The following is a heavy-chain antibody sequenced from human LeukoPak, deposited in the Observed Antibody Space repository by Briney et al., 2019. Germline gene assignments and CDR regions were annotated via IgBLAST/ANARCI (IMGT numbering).Heavy chain of an antibody. CDR1: GGSISSYY. V-gene: IGHV4-59*08. D-gene: IGHD3-22*01. Sequence: SETLSLTCTVSGGSISSYYWSWIRQPPGKGLEWIGYIYYSGGTNYNPSLKSRVTISVDTSKNQFSLKLSSVTAADTAVYYCARRSYYYDSSGYDYRGQGTLVTVSS. J-gene: IGHJ4*02. CDR3: ARRSYYYDSSGYDY. CDR2: IYYSGGT.